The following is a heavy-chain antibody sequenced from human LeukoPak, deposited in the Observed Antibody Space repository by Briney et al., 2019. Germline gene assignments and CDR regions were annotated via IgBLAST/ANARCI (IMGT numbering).Heavy chain of an antibody. CDR3: ARRSDIVVVPADEGAFDI. D-gene: IGHD2-2*01. CDR2: INHSGST. CDR1: GGSFSGYY. V-gene: IGHV4-34*01. J-gene: IGHJ3*02. Sequence: SETLSLTCAVYGGSFSGYYWSWIRQPPGKGLEWIGEINHSGSTNYNPSLKSRVTISVDTSKNQFSLKLSSVTAADTAVYYCARRSDIVVVPADEGAFDIWGQGTMVTVSS.